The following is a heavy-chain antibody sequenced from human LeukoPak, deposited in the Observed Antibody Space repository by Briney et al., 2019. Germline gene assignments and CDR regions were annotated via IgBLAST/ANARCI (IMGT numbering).Heavy chain of an antibody. V-gene: IGHV3-23*01. CDR3: AKDRGRYYDSSGFYWGYYFDS. CDR1: GFTFSSYA. Sequence: GGSLRLSCAASGFTFSSYAMSWVRQAPGKGLEWVSTISGTGGSTYYADSVKGRFTISRDNSKDTLYLQMSSLRAEDTAVYYCAKDRGRYYDSSGFYWGYYFDSWGQGILVTVST. J-gene: IGHJ4*02. CDR2: ISGTGGST. D-gene: IGHD3-22*01.